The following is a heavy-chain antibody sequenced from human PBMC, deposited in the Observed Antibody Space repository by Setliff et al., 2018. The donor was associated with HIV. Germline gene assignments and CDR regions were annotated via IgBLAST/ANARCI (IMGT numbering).Heavy chain of an antibody. J-gene: IGHJ5*02. CDR3: ARAPGPYGDYNWFDP. Sequence: GASVKVSCKASGYSFTDYYIHWVRQAPGQGLEWMGWINPKSDGTNYAQKFQGWITMTRDTSISTAYMELSRLRSDDTAVYYCARAPGPYGDYNWFDPWGQGALVTVSS. CDR2: INPKSDGT. V-gene: IGHV1-2*04. CDR1: GYSFTDYY. D-gene: IGHD4-17*01.